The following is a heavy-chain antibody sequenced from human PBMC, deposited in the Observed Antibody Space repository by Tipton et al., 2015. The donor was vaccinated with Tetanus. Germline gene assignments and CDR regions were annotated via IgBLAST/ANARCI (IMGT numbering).Heavy chain of an antibody. J-gene: IGHJ4*01. CDR2: VDGSGVIT. CDR1: GFTFSSYA. D-gene: IGHD3-10*01. V-gene: IGHV3-23*01. CDR3: AEKVVNSLGVIVDNLYYFDS. Sequence: SLRLSCAASGFTFSSYAMTWVRQAPGKGLEWVSSVDGSGVITNYAGSVKGRFTISRDNSKNTLYLQMNRLRAEDTAVYYCAEKVVNSLGVIVDNLYYFDSWGQGPLITVSS.